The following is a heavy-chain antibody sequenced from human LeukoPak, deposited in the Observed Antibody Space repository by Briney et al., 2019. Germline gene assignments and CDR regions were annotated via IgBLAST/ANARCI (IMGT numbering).Heavy chain of an antibody. CDR2: INPNSGGT. D-gene: IGHD3-3*01. Sequence: GVSVKVSCKASGYTFTGYYMHWVRQAPGQGLEWMGWINPNSGGTNYAQKFQGRVTMTRDTSISTAYMELSRLRSDDTAVYYCARDYDFWSGYDYYYYYMDVWGKGTTVTVSS. J-gene: IGHJ6*03. V-gene: IGHV1-2*02. CDR1: GYTFTGYY. CDR3: ARDYDFWSGYDYYYYYMDV.